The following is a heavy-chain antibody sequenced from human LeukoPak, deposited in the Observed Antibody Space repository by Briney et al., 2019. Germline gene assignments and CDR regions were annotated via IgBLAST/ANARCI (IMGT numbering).Heavy chain of an antibody. CDR2: IIPILGIA. J-gene: IGHJ3*02. Sequence: ASVKVSCKASGGTFSSSAISWVRQAPGQGLEWMGRIIPILGIANYAQKFQGRVMITADKSTSTAYMELSSLRSEDTAVYYCARAGGAGAFDIWGQGTMVTVSS. CDR1: GGTFSSSA. CDR3: ARAGGAGAFDI. V-gene: IGHV1-69*04. D-gene: IGHD3-10*01.